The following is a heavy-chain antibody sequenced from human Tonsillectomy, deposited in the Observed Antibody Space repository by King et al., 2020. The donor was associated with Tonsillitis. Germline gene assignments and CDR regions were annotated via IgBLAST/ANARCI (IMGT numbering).Heavy chain of an antibody. CDR2: IITNSGGT. CDR3: ARVISIFGVVIMSYFDY. D-gene: IGHD3-3*01. Sequence: VQLVESGAEVKKPGDSVKVSCKASGYTFTGYYMHWVRQAPGHGREWMGWIITNSGGTNYAQKFQGRVTMTRDTSISTAYMELSRLRSDDTAVYYCARVISIFGVVIMSYFDYWGQGTLVTVSS. V-gene: IGHV1-2*02. J-gene: IGHJ4*02. CDR1: GYTFTGYY.